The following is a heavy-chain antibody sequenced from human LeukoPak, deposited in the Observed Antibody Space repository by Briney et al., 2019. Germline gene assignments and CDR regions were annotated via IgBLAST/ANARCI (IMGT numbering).Heavy chain of an antibody. J-gene: IGHJ5*02. V-gene: IGHV1-18*01. Sequence: ASVKVSCKDSGYSFGIFGISWVRQAPEPGLEWMGWISANNGNTNYAQNPQGRVTMTTDTSTSTAYMELRSLRSDDAAVYDCARVGVVVPAAWFDPWGQGTLVTVSS. D-gene: IGHD2-2*01. CDR2: ISANNGNT. CDR3: ARVGVVVPAAWFDP. CDR1: GYSFGIFG.